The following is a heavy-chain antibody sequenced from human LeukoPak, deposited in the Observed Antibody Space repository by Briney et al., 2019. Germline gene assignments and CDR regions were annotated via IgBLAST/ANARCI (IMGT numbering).Heavy chain of an antibody. V-gene: IGHV4-59*01. CDR1: GGSISSYY. Sequence: PSKTLSLTCTVSGGSISSYYWSWIPQPPGKGLEWIGYIYYSGSTNYNPSLKSRVTISVDTSKNQFSLKLSSVTAADTAVYYCAREADDILTGYYLYWGQGTLVTVSS. CDR3: AREADDILTGYYLY. D-gene: IGHD3-9*01. J-gene: IGHJ4*02. CDR2: IYYSGST.